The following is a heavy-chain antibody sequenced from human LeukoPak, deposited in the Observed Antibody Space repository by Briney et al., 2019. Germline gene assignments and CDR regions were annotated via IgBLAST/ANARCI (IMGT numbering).Heavy chain of an antibody. Sequence: GGSLRLSCAASGFTFSSYGMHWVRQAPGKGLEWVAFIRYDGSNKYYADSVKGRFTISRDNSKNTLYLQMNSLRAEDTAVYYCAKDISAARDYYYYYMDVWGKGTTVTVSS. CDR2: IRYDGSNK. D-gene: IGHD6-6*01. CDR3: AKDISAARDYYYYYMDV. CDR1: GFTFSSYG. J-gene: IGHJ6*03. V-gene: IGHV3-30*02.